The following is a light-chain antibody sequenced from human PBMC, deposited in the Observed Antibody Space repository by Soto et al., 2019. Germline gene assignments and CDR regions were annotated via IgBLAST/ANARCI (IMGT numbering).Light chain of an antibody. J-gene: IGKJ2*01. CDR3: QQFGGSVYI. CDR2: GTS. CDR1: QSINSAY. Sequence: EMVLTQSPSTLSLPPGERATLSCRTSQSINSAYLAWYQHKPGQAPRLLIFGTSTRATGIPDRFSGSGSGTDFTLTISRLETEDCAVYYCQQFGGSVYIFGQGTKVDI. V-gene: IGKV3-20*01.